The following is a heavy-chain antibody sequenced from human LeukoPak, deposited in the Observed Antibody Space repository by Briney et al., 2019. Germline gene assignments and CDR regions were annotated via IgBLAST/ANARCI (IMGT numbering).Heavy chain of an antibody. CDR2: IIPIFGTA. J-gene: IGHJ6*03. CDR1: GGTFSSYA. CDR3: ARADSGYDNYYYYYMDV. Sequence: SVKVSCKASGGTFSSYAISWVRQAPGQGLEWMGGIIPIFGTANYAQKFQGRVTITADESTSTAYMELSSLRSEDTAVYCCARADSGYDNYYYYYMDVWGKGTTVTVSS. V-gene: IGHV1-69*13. D-gene: IGHD5-12*01.